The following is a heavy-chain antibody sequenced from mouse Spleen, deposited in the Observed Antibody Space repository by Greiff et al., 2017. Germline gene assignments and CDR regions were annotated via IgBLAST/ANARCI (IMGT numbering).Heavy chain of an antibody. D-gene: IGHD2-4*01. Sequence: DVKLVESGGGLVQSGRSLRLSCATSGFTFSDFYMEWVRQAPGKGLEWIAASRNKANDYTTEYSASVKGRFIVSRDTSQSILYLQMNALRAEDTAIYYCARDGGITTLSAMDYWGQGTSVTVSS. CDR2: SRNKANDYTT. J-gene: IGHJ4*01. CDR1: GFTFSDFY. CDR3: ARDGGITTLSAMDY. V-gene: IGHV7-1*01.